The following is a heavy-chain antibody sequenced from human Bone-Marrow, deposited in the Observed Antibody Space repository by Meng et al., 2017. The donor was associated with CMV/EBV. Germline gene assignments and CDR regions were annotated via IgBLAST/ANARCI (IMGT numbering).Heavy chain of an antibody. CDR2: IYYSGST. CDR3: ARDFYDILTGYWYFDL. V-gene: IGHV4-61*01. J-gene: IGHJ2*01. Sequence: GSVSSGSYSWGWIRQPPGKGLEWIGYIYYSGSTNYNPSLKSRVTISVDTSKNQFSLKLSSVTAADTAVYYCARDFYDILTGYWYFDLWGRGTLVTVSS. D-gene: IGHD3-9*01. CDR1: GSVSSGSYS.